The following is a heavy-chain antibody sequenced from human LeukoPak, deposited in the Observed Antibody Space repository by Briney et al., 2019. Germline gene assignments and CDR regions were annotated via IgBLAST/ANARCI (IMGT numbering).Heavy chain of an antibody. Sequence: GGSLRLSCAASGFTFSGYGLDWVRQAPGKGLEWVTVISYDGSNEYYADSVKGRFTISRDNSKNTLYLQMNSLRAEDTAVYYCARFIWGRPFDYWGQGSLVTVSS. CDR2: ISYDGSNE. CDR1: GFTFSGYG. D-gene: IGHD3-16*01. V-gene: IGHV3-30*04. CDR3: ARFIWGRPFDY. J-gene: IGHJ4*02.